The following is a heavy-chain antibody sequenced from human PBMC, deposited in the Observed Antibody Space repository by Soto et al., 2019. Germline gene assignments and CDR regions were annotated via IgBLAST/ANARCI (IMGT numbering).Heavy chain of an antibody. CDR1: GFPFNTYA. CDR3: AKDLRPGLVVPTKSGFDP. V-gene: IGHV3-23*01. CDR2: TSIGGNT. J-gene: IGHJ5*02. D-gene: IGHD3-10*01. Sequence: TGGSLRLSCEASGFPFNTYAMTWFRQLPGMGLEWVSTTSIGGNTDFAESVRGRFSVSRDNSKNTLYLQMTNLRAEDAAIYFCAKDLRPGLVVPTKSGFDPWGQGPRVTVSS.